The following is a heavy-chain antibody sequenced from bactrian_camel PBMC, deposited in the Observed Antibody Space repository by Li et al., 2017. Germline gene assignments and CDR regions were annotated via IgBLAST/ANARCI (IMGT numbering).Heavy chain of an antibody. J-gene: IGHJ4*01. D-gene: IGHD2*01. CDR2: VYFITGAR. CDR3: AAGGPTRMGQCGIGYPFGI. CDR1: AYSWRTRC. V-gene: IGHV3-3*01. Sequence: HVQLVESGGGSAQAGGSLRLSCAANAYSWRTRCMGWFRQAPGKEREGVAAVYFITGARYYADSVKGRFTISQDRAKNAIHLQMTSLKGEDSGMYFCAAGGPTRMGQCGIGYPFGIWGQGTQVTVS.